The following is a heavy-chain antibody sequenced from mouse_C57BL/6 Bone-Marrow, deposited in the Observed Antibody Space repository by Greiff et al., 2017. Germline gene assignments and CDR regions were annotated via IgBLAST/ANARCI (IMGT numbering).Heavy chain of an antibody. J-gene: IGHJ3*01. CDR1: GYSFTGYF. Sequence: LVKPGDSVKISCTASGYSFTGYFMNWVMQSHGKSLEWLGRINPYNGDTFYNQKFKGKATLTVDKSSSTAHMELRSLTSEDSAVYYCARIEVLRCAYWGQGPLVTVSA. CDR3: ARIEVLRCAY. D-gene: IGHD1-1*01. V-gene: IGHV1-20*01. CDR2: INPYNGDT.